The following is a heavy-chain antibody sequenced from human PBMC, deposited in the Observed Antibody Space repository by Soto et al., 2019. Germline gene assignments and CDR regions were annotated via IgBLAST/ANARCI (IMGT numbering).Heavy chain of an antibody. CDR2: SRNKAKSYTA. V-gene: IGHV3-72*01. Sequence: GGSLRLSCAASGFTFSDHYMDWVRQAPGKGLEWVARSRNKAKSYTAVYAASVKDRFTISRDESKNSLYLEMSSLKAEDTAVYFCVRGYHSFDVWGRGTMVTVSS. D-gene: IGHD1-1*01. J-gene: IGHJ3*01. CDR1: GFTFSDHY. CDR3: VRGYHSFDV.